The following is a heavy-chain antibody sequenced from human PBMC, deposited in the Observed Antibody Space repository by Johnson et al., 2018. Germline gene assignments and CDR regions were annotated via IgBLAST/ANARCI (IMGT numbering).Heavy chain of an antibody. CDR1: RFTFSRFA. D-gene: IGHD3-10*01. J-gene: IGHJ6*02. CDR2: IWYDGSNK. Sequence: ERLLEAGGGVVEPGRSLGLCCASSRFTFSRFAMHWVRQAPGKGLKWVALIWYDGSNKYYKDTVKGRFTISRENSKNTLYLQMNSLRAEDTAVYYCARCPMVRGVDTPNYYYYGLDVWGQGTTVTVSS. V-gene: IGHV3-33*01. CDR3: ARCPMVRGVDTPNYYYYGLDV.